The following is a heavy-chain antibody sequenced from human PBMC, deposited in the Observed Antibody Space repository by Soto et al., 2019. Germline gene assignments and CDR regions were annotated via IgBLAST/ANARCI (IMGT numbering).Heavy chain of an antibody. Sequence: QLQLQESGPGLMKPSETLSLTCSVSGGSIRDTSYYWTWIRQPPGKGPEWIGSIHYSGNTFYTPSLKSQVTTSVDTSKNQCSLRLSSVTAADTAIYYCARRGAGGADDFWGQGTLVTVSS. CDR2: IHYSGNT. J-gene: IGHJ4*02. CDR1: GGSIRDTSYY. D-gene: IGHD2-15*01. V-gene: IGHV4-39*01. CDR3: ARRGAGGADDF.